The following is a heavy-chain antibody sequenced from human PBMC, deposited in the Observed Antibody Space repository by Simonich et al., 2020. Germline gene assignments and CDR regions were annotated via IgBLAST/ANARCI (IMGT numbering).Heavy chain of an antibody. V-gene: IGHV1-8*03. J-gene: IGHJ4*02. CDR2: MNPNSGNT. Sequence: QVQLVQSGAEVKKPGASVKVSCKASGYTFTSYDIKWVRQATGQGFEWMGWMNPNSGNTGYAQKFQGRVTITRNTSISTAYMELSSLRSEDTAVYYCARTYSGSYYYFDYWGQGTLVTVSS. CDR1: GYTFTSYD. D-gene: IGHD1-26*01. CDR3: ARTYSGSYYYFDY.